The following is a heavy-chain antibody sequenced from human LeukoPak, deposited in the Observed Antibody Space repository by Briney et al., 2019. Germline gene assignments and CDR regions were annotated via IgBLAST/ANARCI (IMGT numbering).Heavy chain of an antibody. CDR3: ARGTSGSYDY. V-gene: IGHV1-69*05. CDR1: GGTFSSYA. Sequence: SVKVSCKASGGTFSSYAISWVRQAPGQGLEWMGGIIPIFGTANYAQKLQGRVTMTTDTSTSTAYMELRSLRSDDTAVYYCARGTSGSYDYWGQGTLVTVPS. D-gene: IGHD1-26*01. CDR2: IIPIFGTA. J-gene: IGHJ4*02.